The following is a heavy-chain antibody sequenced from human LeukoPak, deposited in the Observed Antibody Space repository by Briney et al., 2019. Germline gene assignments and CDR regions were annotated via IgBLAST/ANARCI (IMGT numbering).Heavy chain of an antibody. CDR1: GFTFSDYY. D-gene: IGHD3-22*01. J-gene: IGHJ4*02. V-gene: IGHV3-11*04. Sequence: PGGSPRLSCAASGFTFSDYYMSWIRQAPGKGLEWVSYISSSGSTIYYADSVKGRFTISRDNAKNSLYLQMNSLRAEDTAVYYCAKDSRDDSSGYYYVLDYWGQGTLVTVSS. CDR2: ISSSGSTI. CDR3: AKDSRDDSSGYYYVLDY.